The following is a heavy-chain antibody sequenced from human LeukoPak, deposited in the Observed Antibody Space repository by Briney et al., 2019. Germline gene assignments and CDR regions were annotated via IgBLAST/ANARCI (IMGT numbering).Heavy chain of an antibody. J-gene: IGHJ4*02. CDR1: GFTFSIYA. D-gene: IGHD6-19*01. CDR3: AKGQWLDY. V-gene: IGHV3-23*01. CDR2: MSGAGGRI. Sequence: GGSLRLSCEASGFTFSIYAMSWVRQAPGKGLEWLSIMSGAGGRIEYADSVKGRFTISRDNAKNPLYLQMNSLRAEDTALYYCAKGQWLDYWGQGTLVTVSS.